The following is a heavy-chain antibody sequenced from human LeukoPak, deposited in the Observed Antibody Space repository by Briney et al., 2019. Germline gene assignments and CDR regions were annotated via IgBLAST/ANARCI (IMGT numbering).Heavy chain of an antibody. J-gene: IGHJ4*02. Sequence: SETLSLTCTVSGDSISRGEYYWSWLPPHPGKGLEWVGYIYYSGTTYYSPSLESRVTISLDTSKNQFSLKLSSVTAADTAVYYCARHHDYGDYTGVSYFDYWGQGTLVTVSS. CDR3: ARHHDYGDYTGVSYFDY. V-gene: IGHV4-31*03. D-gene: IGHD4-17*01. CDR2: IYYSGTT. CDR1: GDSISRGEYY.